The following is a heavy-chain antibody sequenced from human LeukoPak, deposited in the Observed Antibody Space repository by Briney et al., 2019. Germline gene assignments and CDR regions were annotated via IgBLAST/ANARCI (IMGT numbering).Heavy chain of an antibody. Sequence: SETLSLTCTVSGGSLSSHYWSWIRQPPGKGLEWIGYIYYSGSTNYNPSLKSRVTISVDTSKNQFSLKLRYVTAADTAVYYSARESVSVGPDYGDSDSYYYYYMDVWGKGTTVTVSS. CDR2: IYYSGST. CDR1: GGSLSSHY. CDR3: ARESVSVGPDYGDSDSYYYYYMDV. J-gene: IGHJ6*03. V-gene: IGHV4-59*11. D-gene: IGHD4-17*01.